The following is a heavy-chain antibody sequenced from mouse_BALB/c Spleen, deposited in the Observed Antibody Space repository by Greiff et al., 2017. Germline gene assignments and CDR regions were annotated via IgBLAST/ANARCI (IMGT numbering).Heavy chain of an antibody. CDR2: ISDGGSYT. D-gene: IGHD2-3*01. V-gene: IGHV5-4*02. J-gene: IGHJ4*01. CDR3: ARVNDGYYAMDY. Sequence: EVQRVESGGGLVKPGGSLKLSCAASGFTFSDYYMYWVRQTPEKRLEWVATISDGGSYTYYPDSVKGRFTISRDNAKNNLYLQMSSLKSEDTAMYYCARVNDGYYAMDYWGQGTSVTVSS. CDR1: GFTFSDYY.